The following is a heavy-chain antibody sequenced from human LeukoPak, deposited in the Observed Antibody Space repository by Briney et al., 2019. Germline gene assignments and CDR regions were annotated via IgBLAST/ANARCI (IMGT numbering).Heavy chain of an antibody. D-gene: IGHD5-18*01. CDR2: INPNSGGT. V-gene: IGHV1-2*06. Sequence: ASVKVSCKASGGTFSSYTISWVRQAPGQGLEWMGRINPNSGGTNYAQKFQGRVTMTRDTSISTAYMELSRLRSDDTAVYYCARVDTAMVGTNWFDPWGQGTLVTVSS. CDR3: ARVDTAMVGTNWFDP. CDR1: GGTFSSYT. J-gene: IGHJ5*02.